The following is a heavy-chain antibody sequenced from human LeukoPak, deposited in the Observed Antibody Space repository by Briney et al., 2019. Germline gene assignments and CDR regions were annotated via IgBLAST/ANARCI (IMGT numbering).Heavy chain of an antibody. CDR3: ARREGGYPFDY. V-gene: IGHV4-39*01. CDR2: IYYSGST. J-gene: IGHJ4*02. CDR1: GGSISSSSYY. D-gene: IGHD3-22*01. Sequence: LSETLSLTCTVSGGSISSSSYYWGWIRQPPGKGLEWIGSIYYSGSTYYNPSLKSRVTISVDTSKNQFSLKLSSVTAADTAVYYCARREGGYPFDYWGQGTLVTVSS.